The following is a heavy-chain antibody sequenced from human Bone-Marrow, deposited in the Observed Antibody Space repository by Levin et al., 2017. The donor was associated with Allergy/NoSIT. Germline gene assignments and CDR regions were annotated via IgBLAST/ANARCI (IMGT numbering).Heavy chain of an antibody. Sequence: PGGSLRLSCAASGFPFDAYAMHWLRQAPGKGLEWVSGISWNSGSVDYADSVKGRFSISRDNAKNSLYLQMNSLRAEDTALYYCATQRFGGETGFFDFWGQGTLVTVSS. CDR1: GFPFDAYA. V-gene: IGHV3-9*01. CDR3: ATQRFGGETGFFDF. D-gene: IGHD4-23*01. J-gene: IGHJ4*02. CDR2: ISWNSGSV.